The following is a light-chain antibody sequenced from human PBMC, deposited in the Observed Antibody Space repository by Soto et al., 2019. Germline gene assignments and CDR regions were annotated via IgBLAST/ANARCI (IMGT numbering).Light chain of an antibody. CDR1: ESISSY. CDR2: AAT. J-gene: IGKJ5*01. CDR3: QQSYTLPHT. Sequence: DIQMTQSPPSLSASVGDRVTITCRANESISSYLNWYQQQAGKAPKLLIYAATSLQSGVPSRFSGTGSETDFTLTIGGLQPEDFATYHCQQSYTLPHTFGQGTRLE. V-gene: IGKV1-39*01.